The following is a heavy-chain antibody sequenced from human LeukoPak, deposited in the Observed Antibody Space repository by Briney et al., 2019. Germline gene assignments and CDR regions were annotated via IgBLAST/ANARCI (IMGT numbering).Heavy chain of an antibody. CDR3: ANLGTHYYDSSGYWC. CDR1: GFTFSSYG. J-gene: IGHJ4*02. D-gene: IGHD3-22*01. Sequence: GGSLRLSCAASGFTFSSYGMHWVRQAPGKGLEWVAFIRYDGSNKYYADSVKGRFTISRDNSKNTLYLQMNSLRAEDTAVYCCANLGTHYYDSSGYWCWGQGTLVTVSS. V-gene: IGHV3-30*02. CDR2: IRYDGSNK.